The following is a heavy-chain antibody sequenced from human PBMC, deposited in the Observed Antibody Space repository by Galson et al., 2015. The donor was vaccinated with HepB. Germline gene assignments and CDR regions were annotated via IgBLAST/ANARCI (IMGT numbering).Heavy chain of an antibody. CDR3: ARGPPQHIMVRGPHKRSYGMDV. D-gene: IGHD3-10*01. Sequence: TLSLTCAVYGGSFSGYYWSWIRQPPGKGLEWIGEINHSGSTNYNPSLKSRVTISVDTSKNQFSLKLSSVTAADTAVYYCARGPPQHIMVRGPHKRSYGMDVWGQGTTVTVSS. J-gene: IGHJ6*02. V-gene: IGHV4-34*01. CDR2: INHSGST. CDR1: GGSFSGYY.